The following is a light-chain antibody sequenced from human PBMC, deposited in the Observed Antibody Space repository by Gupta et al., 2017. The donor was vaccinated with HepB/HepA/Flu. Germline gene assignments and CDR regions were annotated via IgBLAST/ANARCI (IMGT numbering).Light chain of an antibody. CDR1: QSINNN. J-gene: IGKJ1*01. V-gene: IGKV3-15*01. Sequence: EIVMTQSPATLSVSPGERATLSCRASQSINNNLAWYQQKPGQAPRLLIYDASTWATGIPARFSGSGSGTEFTLTISSLQSEDFAVYYCQEYNKWWTFGQGTKVEIK. CDR2: DAS. CDR3: QEYNKWWT.